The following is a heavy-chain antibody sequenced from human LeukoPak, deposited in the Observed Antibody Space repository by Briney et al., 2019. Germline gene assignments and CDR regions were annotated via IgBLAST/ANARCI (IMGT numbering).Heavy chain of an antibody. V-gene: IGHV3-23*01. CDR1: GFTFSSYA. D-gene: IGHD1-26*01. CDR3: ASPQLGQLLLYGMDV. Sequence: GGSLRLSCAASGFTFSSYAMSWVRQAPGKGLEWVSAISGSGGSTYYADSVKGRFIISRDNSKNMLNLQINSLRDEDTAVYYCASPQLGQLLLYGMDVWGQGTTVTVSS. J-gene: IGHJ6*02. CDR2: ISGSGGST.